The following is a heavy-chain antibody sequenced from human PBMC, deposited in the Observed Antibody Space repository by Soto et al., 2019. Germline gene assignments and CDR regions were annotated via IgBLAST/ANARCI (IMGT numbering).Heavy chain of an antibody. CDR3: AKMSVTTDFDY. Sequence: QVPLVESGGGVVQPGRSLRLSCAASGFTFSSYGMHWVRQAPGKGLEWVAVISYDGSNKYYADSVKGRFTISRDNSKNTLYLQMNSLRAEDTAVYYCAKMSVTTDFDYWGQGTLVTVSS. J-gene: IGHJ4*02. D-gene: IGHD4-17*01. CDR1: GFTFSSYG. CDR2: ISYDGSNK. V-gene: IGHV3-30*18.